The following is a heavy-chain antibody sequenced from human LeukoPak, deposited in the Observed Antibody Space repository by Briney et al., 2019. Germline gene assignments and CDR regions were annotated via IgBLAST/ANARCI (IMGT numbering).Heavy chain of an antibody. CDR3: ARHSSMTTVVFDY. D-gene: IGHD4-23*01. Sequence: SETLSLTCTVSGGSISSSGYYWGWIGQPPGKGLEWIGSIYYNPSLNTRVTISVDTSKLQFSLKLSSDTASDSSLYYRARHSSMTTVVFDYWGQGTLVTVSS. CDR1: GGSISSSGYY. V-gene: IGHV4-39*01. J-gene: IGHJ4*02. CDR2: IY.